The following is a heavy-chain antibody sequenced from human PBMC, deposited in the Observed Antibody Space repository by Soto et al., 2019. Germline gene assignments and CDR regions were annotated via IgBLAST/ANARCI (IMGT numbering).Heavy chain of an antibody. J-gene: IGHJ4*02. Sequence: VGFIRLSCAASGVNFISYAMSWVRQAPGKGLEWVSAISGSGGSTYYADSVKGRFTISRDNSKNTLYLQMNSLRAEDTAVYYCAKGRNTMVRGVMALDYWGQGTLVPVSS. CDR3: AKGRNTMVRGVMALDY. CDR2: ISGSGGST. D-gene: IGHD3-10*01. V-gene: IGHV3-23*01. CDR1: GVNFISYA.